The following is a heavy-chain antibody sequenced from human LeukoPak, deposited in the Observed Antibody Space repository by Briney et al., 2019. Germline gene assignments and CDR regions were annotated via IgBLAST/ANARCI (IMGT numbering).Heavy chain of an antibody. D-gene: IGHD6-6*01. CDR3: ARGRSEYSTY. J-gene: IGHJ4*02. CDR2: IYYSGST. V-gene: IGHV4-31*03. Sequence: SETLSLTCTVSGGSISSGGYYWSWIRQHPGKGLEWIGYIYYSGSTYYNPSLKSRVTISVDTSKNQFSLKLSSVTAADTAVYYCARGRSEYSTYWGQGTLVTVSS. CDR1: GGSISSGGYY.